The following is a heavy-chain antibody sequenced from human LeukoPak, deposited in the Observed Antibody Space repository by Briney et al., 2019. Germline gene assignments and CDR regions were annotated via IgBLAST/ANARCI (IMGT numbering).Heavy chain of an antibody. CDR1: GGSISSYY. J-gene: IGHJ5*02. Sequence: SETLSLTCTVSGGSISSYYWSWIRQPPGKGLEWIGYIYTSGSTNYNPSLKSRVTISVDTSKNQFSLKLSSVTAADTAVYYCARQSDFWSGYFSVDHWGQGTLVTVSS. D-gene: IGHD3-3*01. V-gene: IGHV4-4*09. CDR2: IYTSGST. CDR3: ARQSDFWSGYFSVDH.